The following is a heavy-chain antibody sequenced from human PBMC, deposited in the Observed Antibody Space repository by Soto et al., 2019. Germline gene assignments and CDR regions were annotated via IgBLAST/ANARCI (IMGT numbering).Heavy chain of an antibody. J-gene: IGHJ5*02. D-gene: IGHD2-2*01. CDR3: ARDRPFRGQRGYPLGFDP. V-gene: IGHV6-1*01. CDR2: TYYRSKWYN. CDR1: GDSVSSNSAA. Sequence: KQSPTLSLTCAISGDSVSSNSAAWNWIRQSPSRGLEWLGRTYYRSKWYNDYAVSVKSRITINPDTSKNQFSLQLNSVTPEDTAVYYCARDRPFRGQRGYPLGFDPWGQGTLVTVSS.